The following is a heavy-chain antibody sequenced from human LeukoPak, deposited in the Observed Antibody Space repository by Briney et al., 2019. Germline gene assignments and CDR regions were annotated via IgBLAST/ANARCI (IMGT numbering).Heavy chain of an antibody. CDR1: GGSFSGYY. CDR3: ARHYGSYSNFDY. D-gene: IGHD1-26*01. J-gene: IGHJ4*02. CDR2: INHSGST. Sequence: PSETLSLTCAVYGGSFSGYYWSWIRQPPGKGLEWIGEINHSGSTNYNPSLKSRVTISVDTSKNQFSLKLSSVTAADTAVYYCARHYGSYSNFDYWGQGTLVTVSS. V-gene: IGHV4-34*01.